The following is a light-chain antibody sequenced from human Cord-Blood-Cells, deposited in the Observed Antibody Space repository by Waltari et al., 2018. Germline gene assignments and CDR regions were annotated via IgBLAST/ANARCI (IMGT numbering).Light chain of an antibody. CDR3: SSYTSSSTLGV. Sequence: QSALTQPASVSGSPGQSITISYTGTSSDAGAYNYVSWYQQHPGKAPKLMIYDVSNRPSGVSNRFSGSKSGNTASLTISGLQAEDEADYYCSSYTSSSTLGVFGGGTKLTVL. J-gene: IGLJ2*01. CDR1: SSDAGAYNY. V-gene: IGLV2-14*01. CDR2: DVS.